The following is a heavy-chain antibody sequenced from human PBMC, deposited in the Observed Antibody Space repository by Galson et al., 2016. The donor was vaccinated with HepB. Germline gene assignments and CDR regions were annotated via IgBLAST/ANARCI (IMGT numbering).Heavy chain of an antibody. V-gene: IGHV3-7*03. J-gene: IGHJ4*02. CDR2: INEDGSVI. Sequence: YMRLSCAASGLTFSSYWMVWVRQAPGVGLDSVANINEDGSVISYVDSVKGRCTISRDNVKNPLYLQMNSLRVEDTAVYFCAREPFINPWDYWCPGTLVTVSA. CDR3: AREPFINPWDY. D-gene: IGHD2/OR15-2a*01. CDR1: GLTFSSYW.